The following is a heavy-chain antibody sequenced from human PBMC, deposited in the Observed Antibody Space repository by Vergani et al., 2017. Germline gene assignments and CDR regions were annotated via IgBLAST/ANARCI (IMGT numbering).Heavy chain of an antibody. J-gene: IGHJ4*02. CDR1: EYSFGNYW. CDR2: IYPADSDT. D-gene: IGHD1-1*01. Sequence: EVELVQSGPEMRKPGESLKISCKGSEYSFGNYWIGWVRQMPGKGLEWMGIIYPADSDTRYSPSFQGQVTISADKSIRTAFLQWDSLKASDTSLYYCARNTTYTDSWGQGTLVTVSS. V-gene: IGHV5-51*03. CDR3: ARNTTYTDS.